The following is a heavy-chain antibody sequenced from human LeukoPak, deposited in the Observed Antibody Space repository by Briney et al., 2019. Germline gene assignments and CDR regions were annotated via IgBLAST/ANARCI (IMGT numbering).Heavy chain of an antibody. J-gene: IGHJ2*01. Sequence: SVKVSCKASGGTFSSYAISWVRQAPGQGLEWMGGIIPIFGTANYAQKFQGRVTITADESTSTAYMELSSLRSDDTAVYYCARVQGVVRQIWYFDLWGRGTLVTVSS. V-gene: IGHV1-69*01. CDR3: ARVQGVVRQIWYFDL. D-gene: IGHD3-10*01. CDR2: IIPIFGTA. CDR1: GGTFSSYA.